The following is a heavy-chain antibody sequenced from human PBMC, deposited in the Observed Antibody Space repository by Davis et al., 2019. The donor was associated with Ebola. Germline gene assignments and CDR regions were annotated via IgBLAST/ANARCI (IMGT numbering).Heavy chain of an antibody. CDR1: GFTLTGRW. CDR3: AVGHYSNTNG. V-gene: IGHV3-53*01. D-gene: IGHD4-11*01. Sequence: PGGSLRLSCVGSGFTLTGRWMHWVRQAPGKGLEWVSVISNDGITNYIDSVKGRFTISRDSSKETFYLQMNSLRAEDTAVYYCAVGHYSNTNGWGQGILVTVSS. CDR2: ISNDGIT. J-gene: IGHJ4*02.